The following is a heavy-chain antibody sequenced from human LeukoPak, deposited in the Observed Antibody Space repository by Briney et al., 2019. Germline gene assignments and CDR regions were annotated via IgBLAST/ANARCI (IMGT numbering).Heavy chain of an antibody. CDR2: ISGSGGSA. V-gene: IGHV3-23*01. D-gene: IGHD1-26*01. CDR1: GFAFSTFA. Sequence: GGSLRLSCAASGFAFSTFAMSWVRQAPGKGLDWVPSISGSGGSAYYADSVKGRFTISRDSSKNTLYLQMNSLRAEDTAAYYCAKGVGTNKGGYYFDYWGQGTPVTVSS. J-gene: IGHJ4*02. CDR3: AKGVGTNKGGYYFDY.